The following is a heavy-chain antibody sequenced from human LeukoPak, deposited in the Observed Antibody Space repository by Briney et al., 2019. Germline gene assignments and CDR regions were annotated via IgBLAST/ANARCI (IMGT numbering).Heavy chain of an antibody. CDR2: IKSKTDGGTT. Sequence: PGGSLRLSCAASGFTFSNAWMSWVRQAPGKGLEWVGRIKSKTDGGTTDYAAPVKGRFTISRDDSKNTLYLQMNSLKTEDTAVYYCTTGYDDYYYDSSGYYQFDYWGQGTLVTVSS. CDR1: GFTFSNAW. V-gene: IGHV3-15*01. J-gene: IGHJ4*02. D-gene: IGHD3-22*01. CDR3: TTGYDDYYYDSSGYYQFDY.